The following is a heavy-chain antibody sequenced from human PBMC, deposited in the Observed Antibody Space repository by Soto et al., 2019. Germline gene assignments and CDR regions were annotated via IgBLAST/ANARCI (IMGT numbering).Heavy chain of an antibody. Sequence: PGGSLRLSCVASGFSFSNYNMNWVRQAPGKGLKWVSYITDSSDTVHYADSVRGRFTISRDNAESPLYLQMNSLRDEDTAVYFCARDFGHGYYLDYWGRGTLVTVSS. V-gene: IGHV3-48*02. CDR1: GFSFSNYN. J-gene: IGHJ4*02. D-gene: IGHD3-3*01. CDR3: ARDFGHGYYLDY. CDR2: ITDSSDTV.